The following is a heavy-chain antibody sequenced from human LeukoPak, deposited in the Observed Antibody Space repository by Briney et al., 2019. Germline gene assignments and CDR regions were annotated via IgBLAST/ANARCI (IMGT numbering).Heavy chain of an antibody. CDR2: IYTPGST. D-gene: IGHD3-10*01. Sequence: PSETLSLTCTVSGGSISSGLYYWNWIRQPAGKGLEWIGRIYTPGSTNYNPPLKSRLTISLDTSKDLFSLSLTSVTAADTAVYYCARGVYGSGMLDYWGQGTLVTVSS. CDR3: ARGVYGSGMLDY. V-gene: IGHV4-61*02. CDR1: GGSISSGLYY. J-gene: IGHJ4*02.